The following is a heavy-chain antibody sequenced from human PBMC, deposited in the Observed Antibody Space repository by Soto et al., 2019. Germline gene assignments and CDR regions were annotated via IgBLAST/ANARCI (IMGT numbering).Heavy chain of an antibody. CDR3: ARGSRYYYYMDV. CDR2: ISSSSSYI. D-gene: IGHD3-9*01. CDR1: GFTFSSYS. V-gene: IGHV3-21*01. J-gene: IGHJ6*03. Sequence: GGSLRLSCAASGFTFSSYSMNWVRQAPGKGLEWVSSISSSSSYIYYADSVKGRFTISRDNAKNSLYLQMNSLRAEDTAGYYCARGSRYYYYMDVWGKGTTVTVSS.